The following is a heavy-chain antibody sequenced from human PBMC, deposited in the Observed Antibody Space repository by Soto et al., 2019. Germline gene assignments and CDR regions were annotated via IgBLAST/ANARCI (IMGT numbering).Heavy chain of an antibody. D-gene: IGHD4-17*01. CDR1: GFSLSTSGVG. Sequence: QITLKESGPTLVKPTQTLTLTCTFSGFSLSTSGVGVGWIRQPPGKALEWLALIYWDDDKRYSPSLRSRLTITTDNSKNKVVLTMTNMDPVDTATYYCARLNYGGNFANWFDPWGQGTLVTVSS. J-gene: IGHJ5*02. V-gene: IGHV2-5*02. CDR3: ARLNYGGNFANWFDP. CDR2: IYWDDDK.